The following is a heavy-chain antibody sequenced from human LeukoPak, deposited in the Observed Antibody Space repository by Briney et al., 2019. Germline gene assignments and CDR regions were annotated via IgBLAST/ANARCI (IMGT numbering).Heavy chain of an antibody. CDR1: GFTFSSYA. CDR3: AKDRESYMGDNWFDP. V-gene: IGHV3-23*01. CDR2: ISGSGGST. J-gene: IGHJ5*02. Sequence: GGSLRLSCAASGFTFSSYAMSWVRQAPGKGLEWVSAISGSGGSTYYADSVKGRFTISRDNSKNTLYLQMNSLRAEDTAVYYCAKDRESYMGDNWFDPWGQGTLVTVAS. D-gene: IGHD1-26*01.